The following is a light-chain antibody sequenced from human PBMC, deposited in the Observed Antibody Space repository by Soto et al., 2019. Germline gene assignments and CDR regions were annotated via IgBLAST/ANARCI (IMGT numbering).Light chain of an antibody. V-gene: IGLV2-14*03. CDR2: AVS. J-gene: IGLJ1*01. CDR3: ISYTDRQSYL. CDR1: TSNIGSYNH. Sequence: QSVLTQPASVSGSPGQSITIPCSGTTSNIGSYNHVAWYQQFPGKSPKLMIYAVSDRPPGVSDRFSGSKSGITASLTISGLQTEDEADYYCISYTDRQSYLFGTGTKLTVL.